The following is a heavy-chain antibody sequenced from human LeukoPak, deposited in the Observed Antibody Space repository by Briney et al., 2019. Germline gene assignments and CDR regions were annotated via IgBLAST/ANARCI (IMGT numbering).Heavy chain of an antibody. D-gene: IGHD6-19*01. J-gene: IGHJ4*02. V-gene: IGHV3-23*01. Sequence: GGSLRLSCAASGFNVSSNYMSWVRQAPGKGLEWVSAIRGSGGGTYHADSVKGRFTISRDNSKNTLYLQMNSLRDEDTALYYCAKAGIGVVGYFDYWGQGTLVTVSS. CDR2: IRGSGGGT. CDR1: GFNVSSNY. CDR3: AKAGIGVVGYFDY.